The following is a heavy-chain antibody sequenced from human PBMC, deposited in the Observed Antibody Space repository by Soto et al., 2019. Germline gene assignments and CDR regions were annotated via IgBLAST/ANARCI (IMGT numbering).Heavy chain of an antibody. CDR3: AHRRSSGVAFEV. J-gene: IGHJ3*01. CDR1: GFSLSAGGVG. CDR2: IYWYEAK. Sequence: QITLKESGPTLVKPTQTLTLTCTFSGFSLSAGGVGVGWIRQPPGKALEWLALIYWYEAKRYWPSLKSRLTITTGTSESQVVLRLTDMDPVETATYYCAHRRSSGVAFEVWGQGTMVTVSS. V-gene: IGHV2-5*01. D-gene: IGHD6-19*01.